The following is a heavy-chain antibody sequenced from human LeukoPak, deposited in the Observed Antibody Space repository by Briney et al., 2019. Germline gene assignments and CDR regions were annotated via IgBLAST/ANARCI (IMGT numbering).Heavy chain of an antibody. V-gene: IGHV3-7*01. CDR2: IKQDGSEK. D-gene: IGHD3-3*01. CDR3: ARDSLDYDFWSGYEVDY. CDR1: GFTFSSYW. J-gene: IGHJ4*02. Sequence: GGSLRLSCAASGFTFSSYWMSWVRQAPGKGLEWVAHIKQDGSEKYYVDSVKGRFTISRDNAKNSLYLQMNSLRAEDTAVYYCARDSLDYDFWSGYEVDYWGQGTLVTVSS.